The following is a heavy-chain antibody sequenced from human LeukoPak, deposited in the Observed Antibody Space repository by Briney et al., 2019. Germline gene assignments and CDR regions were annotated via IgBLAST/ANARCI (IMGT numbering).Heavy chain of an antibody. CDR3: ARDYDILTGYSNWFGP. V-gene: IGHV3-23*01. CDR1: GFTFSSHG. CDR2: ISPNGVIT. J-gene: IGHJ5*02. Sequence: GGSLRLSCAASGFTFSSHGMNWVRQAPGKGLEWVSGISPNGVITYYADSVKGRFTISRDNSKVTVYLQMNSLRPEDTAVYYCARDYDILTGYSNWFGPWGQGTLVTVSS. D-gene: IGHD3-9*01.